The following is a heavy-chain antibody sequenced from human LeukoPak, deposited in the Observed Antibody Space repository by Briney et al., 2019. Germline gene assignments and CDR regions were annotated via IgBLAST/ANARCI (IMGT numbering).Heavy chain of an antibody. D-gene: IGHD3-10*01. CDR3: ARARRSYGPLNWFDP. Sequence: SETLSLTCAVYGGSFSGYYWSWIRQPPGKGLEWIGEINHSGSTNYNPSLNSRVTISADTSKNQFSLKLSSVTAADTAVYYCARARRSYGPLNWFDPWGQGTLVTVSS. CDR1: GGSFSGYY. J-gene: IGHJ5*02. V-gene: IGHV4-34*01. CDR2: INHSGST.